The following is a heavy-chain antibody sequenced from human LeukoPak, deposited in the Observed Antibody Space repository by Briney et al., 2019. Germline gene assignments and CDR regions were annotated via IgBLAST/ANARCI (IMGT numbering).Heavy chain of an antibody. J-gene: IGHJ3*02. CDR3: ARDRSHSTVTTLSSAFDI. V-gene: IGHV3-66*01. CDR1: GFTVSSNY. CDR2: IYSGGST. D-gene: IGHD4-17*01. Sequence: GGSLRLSCAASGFTVSSNYMSWVRQAPGKGLEWVSVIYSGGSTYYADSVKGRFTISRDNSKNTLYLQMNSLRAEDTAVYYCARDRSHSTVTTLSSAFDIWGQGTMVTVSS.